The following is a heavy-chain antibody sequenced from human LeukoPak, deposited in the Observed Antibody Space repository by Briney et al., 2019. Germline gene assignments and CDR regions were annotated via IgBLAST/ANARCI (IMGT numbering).Heavy chain of an antibody. Sequence: QPGGSLRLSCAASGFTFSSYAMHWVRQAPGKGLEWVAVISYDGSNKYYADSVKGRFTISRDNSKNTLYLQMNSLRAEDTAVYYCARDWTPIIIVGAVSPPDYWGQGTLVTVSS. J-gene: IGHJ4*02. CDR1: GFTFSSYA. CDR3: ARDWTPIIIVGAVSPPDY. D-gene: IGHD1-26*01. V-gene: IGHV3-30*04. CDR2: ISYDGSNK.